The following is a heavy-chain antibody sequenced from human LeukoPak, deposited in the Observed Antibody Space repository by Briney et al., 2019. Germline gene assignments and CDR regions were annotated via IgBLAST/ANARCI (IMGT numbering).Heavy chain of an antibody. Sequence: GSLRLSCETSGFNFSTNGMHWVRQAPGKGLEWVSFIRFDGTKTFYGDPVRGRFTISRDNPKNTLYLQLSSLRGDDTAVYYCARDFDDVNGNYYYIPDYWGQGTLVTVSS. CDR3: ARDFDDVNGNYYYIPDY. CDR2: IRFDGTKT. J-gene: IGHJ4*02. D-gene: IGHD3-10*01. V-gene: IGHV3-30*02. CDR1: GFNFSTNG.